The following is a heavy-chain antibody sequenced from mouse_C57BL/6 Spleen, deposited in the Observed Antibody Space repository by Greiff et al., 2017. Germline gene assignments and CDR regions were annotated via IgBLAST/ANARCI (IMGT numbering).Heavy chain of an antibody. Sequence: EVQGVESGGDLVKPGGSLKLSCAASGFTFSSYGMSWVRQTPDKRLEWVATISSGGSYTYYPDSVKGRFTISRDNAKNTLYLQMSSLKSEDTAMYSCARRNYGSSPAWFAYWGQGTLVTVSA. J-gene: IGHJ3*01. V-gene: IGHV5-6*01. CDR1: GFTFSSYG. CDR2: ISSGGSYT. D-gene: IGHD1-1*01. CDR3: ARRNYGSSPAWFAY.